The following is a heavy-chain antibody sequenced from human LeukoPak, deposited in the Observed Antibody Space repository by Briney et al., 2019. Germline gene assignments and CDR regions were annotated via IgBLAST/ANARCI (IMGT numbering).Heavy chain of an antibody. Sequence: PSETLSLTCTVSGGSISSYYWSWIRQPPGKGLEWIGYVYYSGSTNYNPSLKSRVTISVDTSKNQFSLKLSSVTAADTAVYYYARVGYSYGSFFDYWGQGTLVTVSS. D-gene: IGHD5-18*01. CDR2: VYYSGST. J-gene: IGHJ4*02. CDR1: GGSISSYY. CDR3: ARVGYSYGSFFDY. V-gene: IGHV4-59*01.